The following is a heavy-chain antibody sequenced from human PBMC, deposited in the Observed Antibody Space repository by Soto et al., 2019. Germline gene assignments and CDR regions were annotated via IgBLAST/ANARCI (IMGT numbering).Heavy chain of an antibody. Sequence: GASVKVSCKASGYTFTSYYMHWVRQAPGQGLEWMGIINPSGGSTSYAQKFQGRVTMTRDTSTSTVYMELSSLRSEDTAVYYCARVNIYDSSGYYYVDAFDIWGQGTMVTVSS. D-gene: IGHD3-22*01. CDR1: GYTFTSYY. CDR3: ARVNIYDSSGYYYVDAFDI. J-gene: IGHJ3*02. V-gene: IGHV1-46*01. CDR2: INPSGGST.